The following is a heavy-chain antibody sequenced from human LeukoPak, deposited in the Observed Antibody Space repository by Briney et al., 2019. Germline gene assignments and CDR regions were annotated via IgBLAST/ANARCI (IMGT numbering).Heavy chain of an antibody. Sequence: GASVKVSCKASGGTFSSYAISWVRQAPGQGLEWMGGIIPIFGTANYAQKFQGRVTITTDESTSTAYMELSSLRSEDTAVYYCARGSLRLTEQYYYYMDVWGKGTTVTVSS. D-gene: IGHD4-17*01. CDR3: ARGSLRLTEQYYYYMDV. CDR2: IIPIFGTA. J-gene: IGHJ6*03. V-gene: IGHV1-69*05. CDR1: GGTFSSYA.